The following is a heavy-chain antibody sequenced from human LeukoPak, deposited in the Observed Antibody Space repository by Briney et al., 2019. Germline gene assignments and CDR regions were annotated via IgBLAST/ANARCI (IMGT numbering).Heavy chain of an antibody. CDR3: AKREYSSSKGWFDP. V-gene: IGHV3-23*01. CDR2: ISGSGGNT. J-gene: IGHJ5*02. CDR1: GFTFSSYA. D-gene: IGHD6-6*01. Sequence: GGSLRLSCAASGFTFSSYAMSWVRQAPGKGLEWVSAISGSGGNTYYADSVKGRFTISRDNSKNTLYLQMNSLRAEDTAVYYCAKREYSSSKGWFDPWGQGTLVTVSS.